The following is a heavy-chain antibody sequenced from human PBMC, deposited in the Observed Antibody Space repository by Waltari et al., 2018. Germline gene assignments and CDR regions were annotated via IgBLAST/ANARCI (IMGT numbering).Heavy chain of an antibody. J-gene: IGHJ4*02. CDR3: AGVGPYYYDSSGSSTGTLNDY. D-gene: IGHD3-22*01. V-gene: IGHV1-18*01. Sequence: QVQLVQSGAEVKKPGASVKVSCKASGYTFTSYGISWVRQAPGQGLEWMGWISAYNGNTNYAQKLQGRVTMTTDTSTSTAYMELRSLRSDDTAVYYCAGVGPYYYDSSGSSTGTLNDYWGQGTLVTVSS. CDR1: GYTFTSYG. CDR2: ISAYNGNT.